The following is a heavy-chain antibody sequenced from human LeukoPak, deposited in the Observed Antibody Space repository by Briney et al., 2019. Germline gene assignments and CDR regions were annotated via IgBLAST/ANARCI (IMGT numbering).Heavy chain of an antibody. CDR1: GFTLGPYA. J-gene: IGHJ6*02. Sequence: PGGSLRLSCAASGFTLGPYAMPWFRQLPGKVLKWVAHINADGGRTFYADSVEGRFTISRGNSKDSLYLQMNSLTTDDTALYYCGTWAFYHSLDVWGQGTTVTVSS. CDR3: GTWAFYHSLDV. D-gene: IGHD2/OR15-2a*01. V-gene: IGHV3-43*02. CDR2: INADGGRT.